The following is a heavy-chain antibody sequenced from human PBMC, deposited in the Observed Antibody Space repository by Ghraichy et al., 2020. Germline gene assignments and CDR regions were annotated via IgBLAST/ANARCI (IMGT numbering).Heavy chain of an antibody. CDR2: INTGNGDT. V-gene: IGHV1-3*04. D-gene: IGHD1/OR15-1a*01. CDR3: AKDEHY. Sequence: ASVKVSCKGSGDIFNDFRIHWVRQALGQGLEWVGWINTGNGDTKYLEKLQGRVTITSDTPANTVHMELSSLRSEDTAVYYCAKDEHYWGQGTLVTVSS. J-gene: IGHJ4*02. CDR1: GDIFNDFR.